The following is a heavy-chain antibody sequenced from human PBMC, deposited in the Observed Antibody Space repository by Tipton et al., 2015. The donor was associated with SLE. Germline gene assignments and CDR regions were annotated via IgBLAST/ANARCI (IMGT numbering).Heavy chain of an antibody. Sequence: TLSLTCTVSGGSISGHYWNWIRQTPGKELEWLGYIHDSESTIYNPSLKSRVTMSVDTSENQFSLRLSSVTTADTAAYYCARDRGGDYFDYWGPGTLVTVSS. V-gene: IGHV4-59*11. D-gene: IGHD3-10*01. J-gene: IGHJ4*02. CDR3: ARDRGGDYFDY. CDR1: GGSISGHY. CDR2: IHDSEST.